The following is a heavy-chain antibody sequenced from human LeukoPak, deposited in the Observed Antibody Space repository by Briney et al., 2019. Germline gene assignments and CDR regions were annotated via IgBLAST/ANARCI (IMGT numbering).Heavy chain of an antibody. CDR1: GGTFSSYA. D-gene: IGHD3-10*01. CDR3: AIAFSGSRGGFDY. V-gene: IGHV1-69*06. CDR2: IIPIFGTA. Sequence: SVTVSCKASGGTFSSYAISWVRQAPGQGLEWMGGIIPIFGTANYAQKFQGRVTITADKSTSIAYMELSSLRSDDTAVYYCAIAFSGSRGGFDYWGQGTLVTVSS. J-gene: IGHJ4*02.